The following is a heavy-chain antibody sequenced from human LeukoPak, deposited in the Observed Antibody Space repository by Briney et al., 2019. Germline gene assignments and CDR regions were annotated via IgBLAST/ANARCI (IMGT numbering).Heavy chain of an antibody. CDR1: GSTFSSYA. V-gene: IGHV3-23*01. J-gene: IGHJ6*02. Sequence: GGSLRLSCAASGSTFSSYAINCVRQAPGKGLEWVSAISGSGSRTYYADSVKGRFTISRDNSKNTLYLQMNSLRTEDTAVYYCAHGGWNYYDGMDVWGQGTTVTVSS. D-gene: IGHD3-16*01. CDR2: ISGSGSRT. CDR3: AHGGWNYYDGMDV.